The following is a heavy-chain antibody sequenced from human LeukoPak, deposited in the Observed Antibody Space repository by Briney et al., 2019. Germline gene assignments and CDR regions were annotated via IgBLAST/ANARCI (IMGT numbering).Heavy chain of an antibody. D-gene: IGHD2/OR15-2a*01. CDR3: AXXRXSEXSGIGNWFDS. CDR1: GFTFDTYA. V-gene: IGHV3-23*01. CDR2: ISGSGTNT. J-gene: IGHJ5*01. Sequence: GGSLRLSCAASGFTFDTYALSWVRRAPGKGLEWVSAISGSGTNTYYADSVKGRFTISRDNSKGTVFLQMNSLRAEDTALYYCAXXRXSEXSGIGNWFDSWGQGTLVTVSS.